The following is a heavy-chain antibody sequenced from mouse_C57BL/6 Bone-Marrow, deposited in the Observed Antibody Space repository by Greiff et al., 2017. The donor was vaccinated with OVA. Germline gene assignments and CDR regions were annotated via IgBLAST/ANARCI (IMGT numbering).Heavy chain of an antibody. D-gene: IGHD2-1*01. V-gene: IGHV1-55*01. Sequence: QVQLQQPGAELVKPGASVKMSCKASGYTFTSYWITWVKQRPGQGLEWIGDIYPGSVSTNYNEKFKSKATLTVDTSSSTAYMQLSSLTSEDSAVYYCAREGIYYGNPRLFAYWGQGTLVTVSA. CDR1: GYTFTSYW. CDR3: AREGIYYGNPRLFAY. J-gene: IGHJ3*01. CDR2: IYPGSVST.